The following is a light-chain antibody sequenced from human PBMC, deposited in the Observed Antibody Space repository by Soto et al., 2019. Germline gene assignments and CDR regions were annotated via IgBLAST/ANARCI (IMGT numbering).Light chain of an antibody. J-gene: IGKJ1*01. V-gene: IGKV1-5*03. CDR1: QTISSW. Sequence: DIQITQSPSTLSASVRDRVTITCRASQTISSWLAWFQQRPGRAPKFLIYKASSLKNGVPLRFSGSGSGTQFTLTNSSLQPEDFATYFCQKLNAYPPWTFGQGTKVDIK. CDR2: KAS. CDR3: QKLNAYPPWT.